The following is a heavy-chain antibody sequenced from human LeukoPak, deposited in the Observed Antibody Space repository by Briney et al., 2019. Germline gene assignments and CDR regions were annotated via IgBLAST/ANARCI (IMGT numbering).Heavy chain of an antibody. J-gene: IGHJ6*03. CDR2: IFHNGNT. Sequence: SETLSLTCTVSDGSMSPYYWSWIRQSPGKGLEWIAYIFHNGNTKYNPSLWSRITVSIDTSRNQVFLNLNSVTAADTAVYYCARGGYYYLDVWGKGTTVTVSS. CDR1: DGSMSPYY. V-gene: IGHV4-59*01. CDR3: ARGGYYYLDV.